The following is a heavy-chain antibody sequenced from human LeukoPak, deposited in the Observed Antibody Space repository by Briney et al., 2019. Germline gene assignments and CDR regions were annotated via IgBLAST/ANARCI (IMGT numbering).Heavy chain of an antibody. CDR3: ARDPSGRYDTFLFNWFDP. D-gene: IGHD3-3*02. CDR2: INPNSGGT. V-gene: IGHV1-2*02. J-gene: IGHJ5*02. Sequence: ASVKVSCKSSGYTFTVYYLHWVRPAPGQGLEWMGWINPNSGGTNYVEKFQGRVTMTRDTSINTTYMELSSLRSDDTAVYYCARDPSGRYDTFLFNWFDPWGQGTLVTVSS. CDR1: GYTFTVYY.